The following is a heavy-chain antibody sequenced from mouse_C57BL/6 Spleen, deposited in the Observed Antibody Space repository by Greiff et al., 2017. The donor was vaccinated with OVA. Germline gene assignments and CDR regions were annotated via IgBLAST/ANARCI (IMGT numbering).Heavy chain of an antibody. J-gene: IGHJ1*03. Sequence: VKLVESGPELVRPGVSVKISCKGSGYTFTDYAMHWVKQSHAKSLEWIGVISTYYGDASYNQKFKDKATMTVDKSSGTAYMELARLTSEDSAVYYCARSDYYGSSYYFDVWGTGTTVTVSS. CDR3: ARSDYYGSSYYFDV. D-gene: IGHD1-1*01. CDR1: GYTFTDYA. CDR2: ISTYYGDA. V-gene: IGHV1-67*01.